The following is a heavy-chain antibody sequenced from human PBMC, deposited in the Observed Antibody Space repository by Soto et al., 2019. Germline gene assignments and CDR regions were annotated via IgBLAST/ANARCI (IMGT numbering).Heavy chain of an antibody. D-gene: IGHD2-15*01. Sequence: GGSLRLSCAASGFTFSSYWMSWVRQAPGKGLEWVANIKQDGSEKYYVDSVKGRFTISRDNAKNSLYLQMNSLRAEDTAVYYCARDKGNIYCSGGSCYGSRNDYFDYWGQGTLVTVSS. V-gene: IGHV3-7*01. CDR2: IKQDGSEK. J-gene: IGHJ4*02. CDR3: ARDKGNIYCSGGSCYGSRNDYFDY. CDR1: GFTFSSYW.